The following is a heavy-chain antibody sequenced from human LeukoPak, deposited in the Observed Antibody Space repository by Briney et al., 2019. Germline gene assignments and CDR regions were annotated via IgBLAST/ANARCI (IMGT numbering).Heavy chain of an antibody. D-gene: IGHD3-16*01. CDR1: GFTFSDYD. CDR3: GRAFPPLRTSSAGDL. V-gene: IGHV3-69-1*02. Sequence: GGSLRLSCSASGFTFSDYDMNWVRQAPGKGLEWVSSISGLSTHIYYGDSVKGRFSISRDNAKNPVYLQMNSLGVEDTATYYCGRAFPPLRTSSAGDLWGQGILVTVSS. CDR2: ISGLSTHI. J-gene: IGHJ4*02.